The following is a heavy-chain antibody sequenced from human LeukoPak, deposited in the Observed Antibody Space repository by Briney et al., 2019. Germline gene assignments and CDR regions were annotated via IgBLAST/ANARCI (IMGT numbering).Heavy chain of an antibody. V-gene: IGHV4-59*01. CDR3: ARGVGIVVIKGAFDI. J-gene: IGHJ3*02. D-gene: IGHD3-22*01. CDR1: GGSISSYY. Sequence: PSETLSLTCTVSGGSISSYYWSWIRQPPGKGLEWIGYIYYSGSTNYNPSLKSRVTISVDTSKNQFSLKLSSVTAADTAVYYCARGVGIVVIKGAFDIWGQGTMVTVSS. CDR2: IYYSGST.